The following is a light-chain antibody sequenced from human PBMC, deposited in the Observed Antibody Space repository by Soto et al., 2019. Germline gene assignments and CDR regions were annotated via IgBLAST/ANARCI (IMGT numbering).Light chain of an antibody. CDR1: QDISSY. Sequence: EIVLTQSPATLSLSPGERATLSCRASQDISSYLAWYQQKPGQAPRLLIYDASNRATGIPARFSGSGSGTDFTLTISSLQPEDFATYYCQQSYSTPRTFGQGTKVDIK. CDR2: DAS. J-gene: IGKJ1*01. CDR3: QQSYSTPRT. V-gene: IGKV3-11*01.